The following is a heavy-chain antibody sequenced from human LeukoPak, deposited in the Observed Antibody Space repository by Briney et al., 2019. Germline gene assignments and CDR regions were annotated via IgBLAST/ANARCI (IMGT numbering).Heavy chain of an antibody. D-gene: IGHD3-10*01. CDR3: ARVEWFGEFF. V-gene: IGHV3-23*01. CDR2: FDTGFGT. J-gene: IGHJ4*02. Sequence: GGSLRLSCAASGFTFSNYAMSWVRQAPGRGLEWVSAFDTGFGTYYPDSLKGRLTISRDNSKNTLFLQMNSLRAEDTAVYYCARVEWFGEFFWGQGTLVTVSS. CDR1: GFTFSNYA.